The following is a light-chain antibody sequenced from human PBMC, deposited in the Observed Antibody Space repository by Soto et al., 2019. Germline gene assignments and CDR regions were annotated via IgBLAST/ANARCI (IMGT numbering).Light chain of an antibody. J-gene: IGKJ3*01. CDR1: QSVSSY. CDR2: DAS. CDR3: QQRSNWPPIFT. Sequence: EIVLPQSPATLSLSPGERATLSCRASQSVSSYLAWYQQKPGQAPRLLIYDASNRATGIPARFSCSGSGTDFTLTISSLEPEDFAVYYGQQRSNWPPIFTFGPGTKVDIK. V-gene: IGKV3-11*01.